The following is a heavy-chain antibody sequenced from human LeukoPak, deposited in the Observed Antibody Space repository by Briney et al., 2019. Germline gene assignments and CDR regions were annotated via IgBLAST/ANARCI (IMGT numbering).Heavy chain of an antibody. Sequence: PGGSLRLSCAASGFTFSSYAMSWVRQAPGKGLEWVSAISGSGGSTYYADSVKGRFTISRDNSKNTLYLQMNSLRAEDTAVYYCAKDPRHGGYGYYFDYWGQGTLVTVSS. CDR2: ISGSGGST. D-gene: IGHD5-12*01. CDR1: GFTFSSYA. J-gene: IGHJ4*02. CDR3: AKDPRHGGYGYYFDY. V-gene: IGHV3-23*01.